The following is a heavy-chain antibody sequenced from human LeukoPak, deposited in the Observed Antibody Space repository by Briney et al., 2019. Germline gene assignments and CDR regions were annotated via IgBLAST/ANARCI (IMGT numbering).Heavy chain of an antibody. CDR3: ARDEVSGGWYNH. J-gene: IGHJ4*02. D-gene: IGHD6-19*01. CDR2: INCHNGNT. V-gene: IGHV1-18*04. CDR1: GYTFTSRG. Sequence: GASVKVSCKASGYTFTSRGISWVRQAPGQGLEWTGWINCHNGNTNYAQKLQGRLTMTTDTSTSTAYMELRSLRSDDTAVYYCARDEVSGGWYNHWGQGTLVTVSS.